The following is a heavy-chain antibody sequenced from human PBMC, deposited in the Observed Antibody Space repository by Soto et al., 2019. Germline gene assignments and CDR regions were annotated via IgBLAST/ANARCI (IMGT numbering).Heavy chain of an antibody. CDR1: GGTLNTYA. Sequence: QVQLVQSGAEVRKPGSSAKVSCKAPGGTLNTYAMSWVRQAPGQGLEWMGGIVPVFATPTYAQRFQGRVTITADESTNTAYMELSSLRSEDTAVYYCARHSGPQFYYYAMDVWGQGTTVTVSS. V-gene: IGHV1-69*01. CDR3: ARHSGPQFYYYAMDV. D-gene: IGHD2-8*02. J-gene: IGHJ6*02. CDR2: IVPVFATP.